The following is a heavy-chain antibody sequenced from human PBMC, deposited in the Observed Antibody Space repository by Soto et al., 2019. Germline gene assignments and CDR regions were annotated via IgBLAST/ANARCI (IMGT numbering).Heavy chain of an antibody. J-gene: IGHJ6*04. CDR1: GGSISSSSYY. CDR2: IYYSGST. V-gene: IGHV4-39*01. CDR3: ARAGQWLSSYYYSNGMAV. D-gene: IGHD3-22*01. Sequence: SETLYLTCTVSGGSISSSSYYWGWIRQPPGKGLEWIGSIYYSGSTYYNPSLKSRVTISVDTSKNQFSLKLSSVTAADTAVYNCARAGQWLSSYYYSNGMAVWGKGTTVNASP.